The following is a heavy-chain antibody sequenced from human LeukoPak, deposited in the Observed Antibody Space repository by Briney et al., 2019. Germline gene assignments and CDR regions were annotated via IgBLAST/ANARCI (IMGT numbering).Heavy chain of an antibody. CDR1: GFTFSSNW. CDR3: ARARADVLRFLEWSNYYYYYMDV. D-gene: IGHD3-3*01. CDR2: IKQDGSEK. V-gene: IGHV3-7*01. J-gene: IGHJ6*03. Sequence: GGSLRLSCAASGFTFSSNWMTWVRQAPGKGLEWVANIKQDGSEKYYVDSVKGRFTISRDNAKNSLYLQMNSLRAEDTAVYYCARARADVLRFLEWSNYYYYYMDVWGKGTTVTVSS.